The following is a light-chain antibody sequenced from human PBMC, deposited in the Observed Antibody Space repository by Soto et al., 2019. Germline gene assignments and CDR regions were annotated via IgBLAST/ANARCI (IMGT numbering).Light chain of an antibody. Sequence: QSVLTQPPSVSAAPGQKVTISCSGSSSNIGNNYVSWYQQLPGTAPKLLIYDNDKRPSGIPDRFSGSKSGTSATLGITGLQTGDEADYYCGTWDSSLSNPHCVFGTGTKLTVL. J-gene: IGLJ1*01. CDR2: DND. V-gene: IGLV1-51*01. CDR3: GTWDSSLSNPHCV. CDR1: SSNIGNNY.